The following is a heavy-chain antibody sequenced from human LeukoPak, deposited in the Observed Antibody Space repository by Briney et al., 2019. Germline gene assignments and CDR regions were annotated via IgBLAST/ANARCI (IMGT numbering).Heavy chain of an antibody. CDR2: IYYSGST. CDR1: GGSFSGYY. V-gene: IGHV4-59*01. J-gene: IGHJ3*02. CDR3: ARRVDI. Sequence: SETLSLTCAVYGGSFSGYYWSWIRQPPGKGLEWIGYIYYSGSTNYNPSLKSRVTISVDTSKNQFSLKLSSVTAADTAVYYCARRVDIWGQGTMVTVSS.